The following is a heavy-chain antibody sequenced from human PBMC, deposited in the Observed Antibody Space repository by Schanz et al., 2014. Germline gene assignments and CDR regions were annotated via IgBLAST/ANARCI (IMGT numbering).Heavy chain of an antibody. D-gene: IGHD5-12*01. V-gene: IGHV3-53*01. CDR3: ARDGGRDGYNLAFDV. Sequence: VQLVESGGGLIQPGGSLRLSCAVSGFTVNTNYMSWVRQAPGKGLEWISSMYINSGSTQYADSVKGRFIISRDSSKNTLFLQMSSLRAEDTAVYFCARDGGRDGYNLAFDVWGQGTLVTVSS. CDR2: MYINSGST. J-gene: IGHJ3*01. CDR1: GFTVNTNY.